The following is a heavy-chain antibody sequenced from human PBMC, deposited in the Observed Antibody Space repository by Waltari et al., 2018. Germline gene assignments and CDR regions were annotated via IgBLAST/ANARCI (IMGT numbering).Heavy chain of an antibody. CDR3: AKGALAGEEFAH. CDR1: GFTFDDYT. J-gene: IGHJ4*02. V-gene: IGHV3-43*01. D-gene: IGHD1-1*01. Sequence: EVQLVESGGAVVQPGGSLRLSCAASGFTFDDYTMHWVRQAPGKGLEWVSLISWDGDSTYYADSVKGRFTISRDNSKNSLYLQMNSLRIEDSALYFCAKGALAGEEFAHWGQGTLVTVAS. CDR2: ISWDGDST.